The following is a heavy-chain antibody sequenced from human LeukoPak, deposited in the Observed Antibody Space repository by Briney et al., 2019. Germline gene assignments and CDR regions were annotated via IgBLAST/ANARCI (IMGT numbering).Heavy chain of an antibody. CDR2: IKAKAHGGTT. D-gene: IGHD1-26*01. Sequence: GGSLRLSCAASGFTFNTYGMSWVRQAPGKGLEWVGRIKAKAHGGTTDYAAPVKGRFTISRDDSKNTLYLQMNSLKTEDTAVYYCTTDGVGIEGATFDYWGQGTLVTVSS. CDR1: GFTFNTYG. V-gene: IGHV3-15*01. J-gene: IGHJ4*02. CDR3: TTDGVGIEGATFDY.